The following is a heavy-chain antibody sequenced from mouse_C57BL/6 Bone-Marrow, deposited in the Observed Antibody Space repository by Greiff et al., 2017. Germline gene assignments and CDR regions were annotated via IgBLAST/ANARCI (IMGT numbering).Heavy chain of an antibody. Sequence: EVKLVESGGGLVQPGGSLKLSCAASGFTFSDYYMYWVRQTPEKRLEWVAYISNGGGSTYYPDTKKGRFTISRDNAKNTLYLQMSRLKSEDTAIYYCARPDYDYDVAYWGQGTLVTVSA. CDR2: ISNGGGST. J-gene: IGHJ3*01. CDR3: ARPDYDYDVAY. V-gene: IGHV5-12*01. D-gene: IGHD2-4*01. CDR1: GFTFSDYY.